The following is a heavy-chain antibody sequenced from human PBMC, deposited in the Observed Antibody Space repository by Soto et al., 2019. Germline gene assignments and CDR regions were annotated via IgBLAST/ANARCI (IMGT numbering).Heavy chain of an antibody. CDR2: ITSSSFFI. Sequence: EVQLVESGGGPVKPGGSLRLSCAASGFAFSSYAMNWVRQAPGKGLEWVSSITSSSFFIYYADSLKGRFTVSRDNAENSLYLHINSLTAEDTAVYYCARGVAVANNFYQLDVWGQGTTVTVSS. D-gene: IGHD6-19*01. J-gene: IGHJ6*02. V-gene: IGHV3-21*02. CDR3: ARGVAVANNFYQLDV. CDR1: GFAFSSYA.